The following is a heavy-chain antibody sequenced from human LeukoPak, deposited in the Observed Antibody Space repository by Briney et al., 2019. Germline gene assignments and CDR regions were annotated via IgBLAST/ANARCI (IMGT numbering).Heavy chain of an antibody. CDR3: VKELIGTFDY. D-gene: IGHD2/OR15-2a*01. CDR2: ISSNGGRT. Sequence: GSLRLSCSASGFTFSSYAMHWIRQAPGKGLEYVSAISSNGGRTYYADSVKGRFTISRDNSKNTLFLQMSSLRAEDTAVYYCVKELIGTFDYWGEGTVDTVSS. CDR1: GFTFSSYA. J-gene: IGHJ4*02. V-gene: IGHV3-64D*09.